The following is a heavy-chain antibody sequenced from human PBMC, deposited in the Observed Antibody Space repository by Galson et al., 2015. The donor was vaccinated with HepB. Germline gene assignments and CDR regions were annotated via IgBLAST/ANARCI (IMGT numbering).Heavy chain of an antibody. Sequence: CKVSGYTLTGLSMHWVRQAPGKGLEWMGGFDPEGGETIYAQNFQGRVTMTEDTSTDTAYMELTSLRSEDTALYYCALYNWNGNWFDPWGQGTLVTVSS. J-gene: IGHJ5*02. D-gene: IGHD1-20*01. CDR3: ALYNWNGNWFDP. V-gene: IGHV1-24*01. CDR2: FDPEGGET. CDR1: GYTLTGLS.